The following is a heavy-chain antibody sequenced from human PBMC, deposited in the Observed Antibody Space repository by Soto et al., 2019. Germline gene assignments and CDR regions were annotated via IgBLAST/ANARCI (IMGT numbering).Heavy chain of an antibody. CDR3: ARDTRDGYNPPRY. V-gene: IGHV3-11*05. D-gene: IGHD5-12*01. J-gene: IGHJ4*02. CDR1: GFTFSDYY. CDR2: ISSSSSYT. Sequence: QVPLVESGGGLVKPGGSLRLSCAASGFTFSDYYMSWIRQAPGKGLEWVSYISSSSSYTNYADSVKGRFTISRDNAKNSLYLQMNSLRAEDTAVYYCARDTRDGYNPPRYWGQGTLVTVSS.